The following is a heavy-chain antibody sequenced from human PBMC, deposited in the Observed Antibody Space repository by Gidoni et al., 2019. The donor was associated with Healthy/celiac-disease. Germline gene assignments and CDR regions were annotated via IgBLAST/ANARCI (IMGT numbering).Heavy chain of an antibody. D-gene: IGHD6-13*01. CDR3: ARHGIAAAGTDFDY. CDR2: IYYSGST. V-gene: IGHV4-39*01. CDR1: GRSIRSSSYY. Sequence: QLQLQESGPGLVKPSETLPLTCTVSGRSIRSSSYYWGWIRQPPGKGLEWIGSIYYSGSTYYNPSLKSRVTISVDTSKNQFSLKLSSVTAADTAVYYCARHGIAAAGTDFDYWGQGTLVTVSS. J-gene: IGHJ4*02.